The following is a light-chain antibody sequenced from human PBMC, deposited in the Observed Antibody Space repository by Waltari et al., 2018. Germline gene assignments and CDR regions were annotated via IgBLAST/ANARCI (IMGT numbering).Light chain of an antibody. Sequence: TQSPATLSVSPGERATLSCRASQSVSSNLAWYQQKPGQAPRLLIYGASTRATGIPARFSGSGSGTEFTLTISSLQSEDFAVYYCQHGGWTFGQGTKVEIK. V-gene: IGKV3-15*01. CDR1: QSVSSN. CDR3: QHGGWT. J-gene: IGKJ1*01. CDR2: GAS.